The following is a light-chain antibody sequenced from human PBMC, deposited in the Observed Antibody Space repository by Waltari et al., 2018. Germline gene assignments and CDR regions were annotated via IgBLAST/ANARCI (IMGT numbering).Light chain of an antibody. CDR3: CSYAGRGTYV. V-gene: IGLV2-23*02. CDR2: EVI. Sequence: QSALTQPASVSATPGPSIPISCTRTTSAVGNYDLVSWYQQHPGKAPKLLICEVIKRPSGVSSRFSGSKSGNTASLTISGLQAEDEADYYCCSYAGRGTYVFGSGTKVTV. J-gene: IGLJ1*01. CDR1: TSAVGNYDL.